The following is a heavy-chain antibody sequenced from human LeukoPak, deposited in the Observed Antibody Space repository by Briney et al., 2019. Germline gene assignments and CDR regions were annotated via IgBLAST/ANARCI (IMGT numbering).Heavy chain of an antibody. CDR2: IIPIFGTA. CDR1: GGTFSSYA. Sequence: ASVKVSCTASGGTFSSYAISWVRQAPGRGLEWMGGIIPIFGTANYAQKFQGRVTITTDESTSTAYMELSSLRSEDTAVYYCASSSSYYDSSGYFGPFDYWGQGTLVTVSS. D-gene: IGHD3-22*01. J-gene: IGHJ4*02. CDR3: ASSSSYYDSSGYFGPFDY. V-gene: IGHV1-69*05.